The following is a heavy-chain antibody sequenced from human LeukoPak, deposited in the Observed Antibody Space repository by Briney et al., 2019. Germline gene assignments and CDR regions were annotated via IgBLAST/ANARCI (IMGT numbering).Heavy chain of an antibody. J-gene: IGHJ4*02. CDR1: GFTFRSYS. CDR3: ARALYDFWSGYYPIFDY. V-gene: IGHV3-21*01. CDR2: ISSSSDYR. Sequence: GGSLRLSCAASGFTFRSYSMNWVRQAPGKGLEWVSYISSSSDYRYYADSVKGRFTISRDNAKNSLYLQMSSLRAEDTAVYYCARALYDFWSGYYPIFDYWGQGTLVTVSS. D-gene: IGHD3-3*01.